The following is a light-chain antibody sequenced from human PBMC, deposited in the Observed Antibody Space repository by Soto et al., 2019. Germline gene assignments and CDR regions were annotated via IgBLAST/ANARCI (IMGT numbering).Light chain of an antibody. CDR1: QTISNS. Sequence: GNRFTITCRASQTISNSLNWHQQKPGKAPELQIFDASSLQSGVPSRFSGSESGTDFTLTISSLQSEDFAVYYCQHYQNLWAFGQGTKVDIK. V-gene: IGKV1-39*01. CDR2: DAS. CDR3: QHYQNLWA. J-gene: IGKJ1*01.